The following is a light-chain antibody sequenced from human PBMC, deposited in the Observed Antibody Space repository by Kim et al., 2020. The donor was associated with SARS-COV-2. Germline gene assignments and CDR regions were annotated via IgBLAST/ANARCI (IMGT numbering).Light chain of an antibody. CDR2: KAS. CDR3: LHYNTYPLT. Sequence: STSVGDRVTITCRASQDISTGLAWYQQKPGKAPKFLIYKASNLESGVPSRFSGSGSGTEFTLTISSLQPDDFATYYCLHYNTYPLTFGGGTTVEI. V-gene: IGKV1-5*03. J-gene: IGKJ4*01. CDR1: QDISTG.